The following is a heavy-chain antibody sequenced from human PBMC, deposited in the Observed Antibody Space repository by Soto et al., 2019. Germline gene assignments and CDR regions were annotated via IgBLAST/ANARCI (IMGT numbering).Heavy chain of an antibody. CDR2: ISRSGGRGRG. V-gene: IGHV3-23*01. CDR1: GVSFRKYA. Sequence: EVQLLESGGGLVQSGGSLRLSCVGSGVSFRKYATNWVRQTPGKGLEWVSGISRSGGRGRGFYANPVKGRFTISRDNSKITLYLEMNSLRAEDTAVYYCAKDLDDYSSAIDFWGQGTLVTVSS. D-gene: IGHD4-4*01. J-gene: IGHJ4*02. CDR3: AKDLDDYSSAIDF.